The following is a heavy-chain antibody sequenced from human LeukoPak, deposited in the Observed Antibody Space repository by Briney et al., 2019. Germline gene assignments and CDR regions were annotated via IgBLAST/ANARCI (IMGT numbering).Heavy chain of an antibody. CDR2: SYYNGNT. J-gene: IGHJ6*03. D-gene: IGHD6-13*01. CDR3: ARVSDGIAAAGTDYYYYMDV. V-gene: IGHV4-61*01. CDR1: GYSISSGYY. Sequence: SETLSLTCIVSGYSISSGYYWSWIRQPPGKGLEWIGFSYYNGNTNYNPSLKSRVTISVDTSKNQFSLKLSSVTAADTAVYYCARVSDGIAAAGTDYYYYMDVWGKGTTVTISS.